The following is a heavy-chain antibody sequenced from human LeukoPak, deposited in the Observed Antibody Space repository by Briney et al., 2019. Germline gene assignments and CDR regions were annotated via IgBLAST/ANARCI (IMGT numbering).Heavy chain of an antibody. CDR2: IREDGSEK. D-gene: IGHD7-27*01. V-gene: IGHV3-7*01. Sequence: GGSLRLSCAAAGFTLSRHWMSWVRQAKGKGLDCVAKIREDGSEKHYVDSVKGRFTISRDNAKNSLYLQMTSLRAEDTAVHYCARDYTGGWNDYWGQGTLVTVSS. CDR3: ARDYTGGWNDY. J-gene: IGHJ4*02. CDR1: GFTLSRHW.